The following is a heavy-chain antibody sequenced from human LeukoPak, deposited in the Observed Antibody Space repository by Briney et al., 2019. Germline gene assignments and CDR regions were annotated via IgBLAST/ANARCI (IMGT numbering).Heavy chain of an antibody. CDR1: GFTFSSYA. CDR3: AKSVASDAY. V-gene: IGHV3-64*01. D-gene: IGHD5-12*01. CDR2: ISSNGGST. Sequence: GGSLRLSCAASGFTFSSYAMHWVRQAPGKGLEYVSAISSNGGSTYYANSVKGRFTISRDNSKNTLSLQMNSLRPEDTAVYYCAKSVASDAYWGQGTLVTVSS. J-gene: IGHJ4*02.